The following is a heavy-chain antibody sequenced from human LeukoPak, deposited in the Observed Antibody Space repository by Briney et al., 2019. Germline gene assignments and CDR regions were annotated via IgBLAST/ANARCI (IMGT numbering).Heavy chain of an antibody. CDR2: IYYSGST. Sequence: SETLSLTCTVSGGSISSSRYYWDWIRQPPGKGLEWIGSIYYSGSTYYNPSLKSRVTISVDTSKNQFSLKLSSVTAAHTAVCYCARHGPVALPTYYYFHLWRQGTLVTVSS. CDR3: ARHGPVALPTYYYFHL. J-gene: IGHJ5*02. V-gene: IGHV4-39*01. D-gene: IGHD2/OR15-2a*01. CDR1: GGSISSSRYY.